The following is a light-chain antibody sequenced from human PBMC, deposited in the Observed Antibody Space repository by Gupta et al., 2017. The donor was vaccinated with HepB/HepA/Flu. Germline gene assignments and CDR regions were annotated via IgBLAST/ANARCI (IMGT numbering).Light chain of an antibody. V-gene: IGLV3-25*03. Sequence: ELTQPPSVSVSPAQTARITRSGDAFPKQYAYWYQQKPGQAPVLVIYEDSERPSGIPERFSGSSSGTTVTLTISGVQAEDEADYYCQSADSSDTVVFGGGTKLSVL. J-gene: IGLJ2*01. CDR1: AFPKQY. CDR2: EDS. CDR3: QSADSSDTVV.